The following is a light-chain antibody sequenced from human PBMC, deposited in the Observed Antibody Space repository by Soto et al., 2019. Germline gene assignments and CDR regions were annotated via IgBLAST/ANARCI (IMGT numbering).Light chain of an antibody. J-gene: IGLJ1*01. V-gene: IGLV1-40*01. CDR3: QSYDSSLSGSAYV. Sequence: QSVLTQPPSVSGAPGQRVTISGTGSSSNIGAGYDVHWYQQLPGTAPKLLIYGNSNRPSGVPDRFSGSKSGTSASLAITGLQAEDEADYYCQSYDSSLSGSAYVFGTGTKLTVL. CDR1: SSNIGAGYD. CDR2: GNS.